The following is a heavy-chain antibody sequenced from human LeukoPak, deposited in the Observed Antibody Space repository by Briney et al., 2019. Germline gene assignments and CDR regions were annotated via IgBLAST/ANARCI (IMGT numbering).Heavy chain of an antibody. V-gene: IGHV4-31*03. CDR2: IYYSGST. CDR3: AREPAVTSSGWPYNWFDP. J-gene: IGHJ5*02. Sequence: SQALSLTCTVSGGSISSGGYYWSWNRQHPGKGLEWIGYIYYSGSTYYNPSLKSRVTISVDTSKNQFSLKLSSVTAADTAVYYCAREPAVTSSGWPYNWFDPWGQGTLVTVSS. D-gene: IGHD6-19*01. CDR1: GGSISSGGYY.